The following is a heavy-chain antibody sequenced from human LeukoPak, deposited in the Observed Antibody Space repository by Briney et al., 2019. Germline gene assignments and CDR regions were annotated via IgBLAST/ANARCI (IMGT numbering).Heavy chain of an antibody. CDR2: INHSGST. V-gene: IGHV4-34*01. CDR3: ARDSSPGTTVRGDWFDP. J-gene: IGHJ5*02. Sequence: SETLSLTCAVYGGSFSGYYWSWIRQPPGKGLEWIGEINHSGSTNYNPSLKSRVTISVDTSKNQFSLKLSSVTAADTAVYYCARDSSPGTTVRGDWFDPWGQGTLVTVSS. CDR1: GGSFSGYY. D-gene: IGHD1-1*01.